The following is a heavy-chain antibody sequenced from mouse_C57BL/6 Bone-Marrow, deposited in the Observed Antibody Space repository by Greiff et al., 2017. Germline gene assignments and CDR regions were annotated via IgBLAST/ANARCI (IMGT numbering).Heavy chain of an antibody. J-gene: IGHJ1*03. CDR2: ISSGGSYT. V-gene: IGHV5-6*01. CDR1: GFTFSSYG. Sequence: EVQGVESGGDLVKPGGSLKLSCAASGFTFSSYGMSWVRQTPDKRLEWVATISSGGSYTYYPDSVKGRFTISRDNAKNTLYLQMSSLKSEDTAMYYCAREANLLWYWYFDVWGTGTTGTVSS. CDR3: AREANLLWYWYFDV. D-gene: IGHD2-1*01.